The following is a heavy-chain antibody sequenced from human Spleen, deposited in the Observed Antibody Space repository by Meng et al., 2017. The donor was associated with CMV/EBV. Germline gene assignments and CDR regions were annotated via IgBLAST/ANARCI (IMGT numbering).Heavy chain of an antibody. J-gene: IGHJ4*02. CDR3: AKQGLAIAAAGTFDY. CDR1: GFTFSSYG. V-gene: IGHV3-23*01. D-gene: IGHD6-13*01. Sequence: GESLKISCAASGFTFSSYGMHWVRQAPGKGLEWVSYISGGGDITDSADSVKGRFTISRDNSKNTVYLQMNSLRAEDTAVYYCAKQGLAIAAAGTFDYWGQGTLVTVSS. CDR2: ISGGGDIT.